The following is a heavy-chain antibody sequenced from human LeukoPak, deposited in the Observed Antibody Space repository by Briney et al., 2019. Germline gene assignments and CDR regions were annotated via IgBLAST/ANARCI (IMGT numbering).Heavy chain of an antibody. J-gene: IGHJ4*02. CDR3: ARERIAVAGTTDY. V-gene: IGHV3-7*03. Sequence: GGSLRLSCAASGFIYSSYWMSWVRQAAGRGLEWVANIKQDGSEKYYVDSVKGRFTISRDNAKNSLYLQMNSLRAEDTAVYYCARERIAVAGTTDYWGQGTLVTVSS. CDR1: GFIYSSYW. CDR2: IKQDGSEK. D-gene: IGHD6-19*01.